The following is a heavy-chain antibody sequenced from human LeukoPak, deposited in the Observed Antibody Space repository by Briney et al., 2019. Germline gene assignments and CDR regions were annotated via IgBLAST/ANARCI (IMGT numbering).Heavy chain of an antibody. CDR2: IYFSGSL. CDR3: ARGGSGYSNSFDY. Sequence: PSETLSLTCNVSGASIRSGDHYWSWLRQPPGKGLEWIGYIYFSGSLYYSPSLKGRLTISVDTSKNQFSLKLSSVTAADTAVYYCARGGSGYSNSFDYWGQGTLVTVSS. CDR1: GASIRSGDHY. J-gene: IGHJ4*02. V-gene: IGHV4-30-4*01. D-gene: IGHD3-22*01.